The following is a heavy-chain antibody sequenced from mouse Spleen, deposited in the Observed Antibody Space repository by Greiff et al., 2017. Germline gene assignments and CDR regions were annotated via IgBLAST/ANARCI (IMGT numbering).Heavy chain of an antibody. CDR1: GFSLTSYG. Sequence: QVQLQQSGPGLVQPSQSLSITCTVSGFSLTSYGVHWVRQSPGKGLEWLGVIWSGGSTDYNAAFISRLSISKDNSKSQVFFKMNSLQANDTAIYYCARKKGYRYDEGDAMDYWGQGTSVTVSS. V-gene: IGHV2-2*02. J-gene: IGHJ4*01. D-gene: IGHD2-14*01. CDR3: ARKKGYRYDEGDAMDY. CDR2: IWSGGST.